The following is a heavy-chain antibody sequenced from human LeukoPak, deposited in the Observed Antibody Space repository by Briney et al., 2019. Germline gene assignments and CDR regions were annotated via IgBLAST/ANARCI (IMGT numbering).Heavy chain of an antibody. V-gene: IGHV4-59*01. CDR2: TYYSGST. Sequence: SETLSLTCTVSGGSISSYYWSWIRQPPGKGLEWIGYTYYSGSTNYNPSLKSRVTISVDTSKNQFSLKLSSVTAADTAVYYCARGQGFHYFDYWGQGTLVTVSS. CDR3: ARGQGFHYFDY. J-gene: IGHJ4*02. CDR1: GGSISSYY.